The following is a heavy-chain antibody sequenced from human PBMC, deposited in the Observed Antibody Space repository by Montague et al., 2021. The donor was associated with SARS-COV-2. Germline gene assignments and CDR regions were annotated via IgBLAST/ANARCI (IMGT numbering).Heavy chain of an antibody. V-gene: IGHV4-39*02. J-gene: IGHJ6*02. CDR3: VRGAEEAHFAMDV. D-gene: IGHD3-10*01. CDR1: GGFISDSYY. Sequence: SETLSLTCIVSGGFISDSYYWAWIRQAPGKGLEWLGSLYRSGSVCSNPSLKSRVSISVDKSKNHFSLRLTSATAAETAVYYCVRGAEEAHFAMDVWGQGTTVTVSS. CDR2: LYRSGSV.